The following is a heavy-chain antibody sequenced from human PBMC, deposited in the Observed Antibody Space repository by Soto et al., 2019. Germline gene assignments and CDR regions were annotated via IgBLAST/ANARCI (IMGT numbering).Heavy chain of an antibody. CDR3: ARDHIAAAGRGNYYYYGMDV. J-gene: IGHJ6*02. CDR1: GDSVSSNSAA. Sequence: SQTLSLTCAISGDSVSSNSAAWNWIRQSPSRGLEWLGRTYYRSKWYNDYAVSVKSRITINLDTSKNQFSLQLNSVTPEDTAVYYCARDHIAAAGRGNYYYYGMDVWGQGTTVTVSS. V-gene: IGHV6-1*01. D-gene: IGHD6-13*01. CDR2: TYYRSKWYN.